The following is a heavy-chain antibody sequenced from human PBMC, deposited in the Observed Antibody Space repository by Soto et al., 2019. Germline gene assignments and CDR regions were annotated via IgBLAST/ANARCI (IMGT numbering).Heavy chain of an antibody. CDR2: ISAYNGNT. V-gene: IGHV1-18*04. CDR3: ARGDSVGSSRQLVYYYYGMDV. CDR1: GYTFTSYG. Sequence: ASVKVSCKASGYTFTSYGISWVRQAPGQGLEWMGWISAYNGNTNYAQKLQGRVTMTTDTSRSTAYMELRSLRSDDTAVYYCARGDSVGSSRQLVYYYYGMDVWGQGTTVTVSS. J-gene: IGHJ6*02. D-gene: IGHD6-13*01.